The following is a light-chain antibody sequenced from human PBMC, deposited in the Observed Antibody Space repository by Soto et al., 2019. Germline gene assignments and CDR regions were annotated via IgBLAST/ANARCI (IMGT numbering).Light chain of an antibody. V-gene: IGKV1-5*03. J-gene: IGKJ4*01. CDR1: QSISTW. CDR3: QQYNTYPLT. CDR2: KAS. Sequence: DIQMTQSPSTLSASVGARVTITCRASQSISTWLAWYQQKPGTAPTLLIYKASSLESGVPSRFSGSGSGTEFTLTLSSLQPDDFATYYCQQYNTYPLTFGGGTTVEIK.